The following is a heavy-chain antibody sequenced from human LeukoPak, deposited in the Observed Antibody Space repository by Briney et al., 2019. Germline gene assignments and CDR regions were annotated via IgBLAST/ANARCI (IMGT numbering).Heavy chain of an antibody. J-gene: IGHJ4*02. V-gene: IGHV3-30*03. Sequence: GGSLRLSCAASGFTFSRYGMHWVRQAPGKGLEWVADISYDGSNKYYADSVKGRFTISRDNSKNTLYLQMNSLRAEDTAVYYCARGSTVTTPFDYWGQGTLVTVSS. CDR1: GFTFSRYG. CDR2: ISYDGSNK. CDR3: ARGSTVTTPFDY. D-gene: IGHD4-17*01.